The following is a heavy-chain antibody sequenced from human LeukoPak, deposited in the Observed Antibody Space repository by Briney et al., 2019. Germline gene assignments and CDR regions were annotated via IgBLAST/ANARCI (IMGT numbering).Heavy chain of an antibody. D-gene: IGHD2-2*01. CDR3: ARTSKGVVPAANPYYYYMDV. J-gene: IGHJ6*03. CDR2: IIPIFGTA. V-gene: IGHV1-69*05. CDR1: GGTFSSYA. Sequence: GSSVKVSCKASGGTFSSYAISWVRQAPGQGLEWIGGIIPIFGTANYAQKFQGRVTITTDESTSTAYMELSSLRSEDTAVYYCARTSKGVVPAANPYYYYMDVWGKGTTVTVSS.